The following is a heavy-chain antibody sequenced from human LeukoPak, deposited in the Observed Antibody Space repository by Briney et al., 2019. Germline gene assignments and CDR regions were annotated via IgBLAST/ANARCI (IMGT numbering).Heavy chain of an antibody. CDR3: VRVGFTTSWSNFDY. Sequence: ASVKVSCKAAGYNFPAYFMHWVRQAPGQGLEWMGLINPNGGDTNYAQKFQGRVTMASDTSISTAYMELNSLMSDDTAVYYCVRVGFTTSWSNFDYWGQGTLVTVS. CDR2: INPNGGDT. D-gene: IGHD2-2*01. V-gene: IGHV1-2*06. J-gene: IGHJ4*02. CDR1: GYNFPAYF.